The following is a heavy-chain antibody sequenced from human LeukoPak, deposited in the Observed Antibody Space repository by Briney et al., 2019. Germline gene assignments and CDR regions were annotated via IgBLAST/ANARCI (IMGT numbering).Heavy chain of an antibody. CDR3: ARGPRSSGYYGGDY. D-gene: IGHD3-22*01. V-gene: IGHV1-8*01. CDR2: MNPNSGNT. CDR1: RYTFTSYD. J-gene: IGHJ4*02. Sequence: ASVKVSCKASRYTFTSYDINWVRQATGQGLEWMGWMNPNSGNTGYAQKFQGRVTMTRNTSISTAYMELSSLRSEDTAVYYCARGPRSSGYYGGDYWGQGTLVTVSS.